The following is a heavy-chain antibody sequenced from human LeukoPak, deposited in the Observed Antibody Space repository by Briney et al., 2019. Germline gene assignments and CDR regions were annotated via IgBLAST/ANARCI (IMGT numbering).Heavy chain of an antibody. D-gene: IGHD3-22*01. Sequence: GGSLRLSCAASGFTFSSYGMHWVRQAPGKGLEWVAVIWYDGSNKYYADSVKGRFTISRDNSKSTLYLQMNSLRAEDTAVYYCARGGSVYYYDSSGSTDAFDIWGQGTMVTVSS. CDR1: GFTFSSYG. V-gene: IGHV3-33*08. CDR2: IWYDGSNK. J-gene: IGHJ3*02. CDR3: ARGGSVYYYDSSGSTDAFDI.